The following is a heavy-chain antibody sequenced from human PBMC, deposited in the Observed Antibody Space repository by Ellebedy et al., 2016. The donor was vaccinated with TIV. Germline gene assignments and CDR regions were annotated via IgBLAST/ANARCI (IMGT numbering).Heavy chain of an antibody. CDR1: GFIFSSLW. CDR2: IKEDGSVT. CDR3: ARYVPYTSGAPFDY. D-gene: IGHD1-26*01. J-gene: IGHJ4*02. Sequence: GESLKISCAGDGFIFSSLWMSWVRQAPGKGLEWVANIKEDGSVTYYLDSVKGRFTISRDNAKNLLYLQMSNLRVEDTALYYCARYVPYTSGAPFDYWGQGTLVTVSS. V-gene: IGHV3-7*03.